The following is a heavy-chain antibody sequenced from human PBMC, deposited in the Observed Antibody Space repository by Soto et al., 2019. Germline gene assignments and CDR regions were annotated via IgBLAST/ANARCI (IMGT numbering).Heavy chain of an antibody. CDR1: GYTFTDYY. J-gene: IGHJ4*02. D-gene: IGHD5-12*01. V-gene: IGHV1-2*02. Sequence: QVQLVSSGAEVKKPGASVKVSCRASGYTFTDYYIHWVRQAPGQGLQWVGWINPNSGATEYAQKSQGRVTMTSDPSISTVYMEVTRLRSDDTALYFCARAAPLRYSGYALDHWGQGTRVTVST. CDR2: INPNSGAT. CDR3: ARAAPLRYSGYALDH.